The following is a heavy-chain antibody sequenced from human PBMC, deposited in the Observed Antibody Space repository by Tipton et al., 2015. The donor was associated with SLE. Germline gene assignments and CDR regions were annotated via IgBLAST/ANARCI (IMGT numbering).Heavy chain of an antibody. Sequence: TLSLTCTVSGGSISSGGYYWSWIRQHPGKGLEWIGYIYYSGSTYYNPSLKSRVTISVDTSKNQFSLKLSSVTAADTAVYYCARDLGIAAAGTGWFDPWGQGTLVTVSS. CDR2: IYYSGST. CDR1: GGSISSGGYY. D-gene: IGHD6-13*01. J-gene: IGHJ5*02. V-gene: IGHV4-31*03. CDR3: ARDLGIAAAGTGWFDP.